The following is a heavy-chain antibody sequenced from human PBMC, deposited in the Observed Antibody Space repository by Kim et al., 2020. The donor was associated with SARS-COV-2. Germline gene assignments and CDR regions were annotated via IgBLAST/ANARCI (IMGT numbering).Heavy chain of an antibody. J-gene: IGHJ5*02. CDR2: ISDSGGST. CDR1: GFTFSSYA. V-gene: IGHV3-23*01. CDR3: AKVGSSADWFDP. Sequence: GGSLRLSCAAYGFTFSSYAMSWVRQAPGKGLEWISAISDSGGSTYYADSVKCRFTISRDNPKNTLYLLMNILRAEDTDVYYFAKVGSSADWFDPWGQGTLVTVSS. D-gene: IGHD6-19*01.